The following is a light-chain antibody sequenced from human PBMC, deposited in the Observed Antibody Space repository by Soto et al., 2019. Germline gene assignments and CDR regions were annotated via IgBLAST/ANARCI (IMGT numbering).Light chain of an antibody. J-gene: IGKJ5*01. CDR1: QSFSSN. CDR3: QQYNNWPRIT. V-gene: IGKV3-15*01. Sequence: EIVMTQSPATLSVSPGERATLSCRASQSFSSNLAWYQQKPGQAPRLLIYGASTRATGIPARFSGSGSGTEFTLTISSLQSEDFAVYYCQQYNNWPRITFGQGTRLEIK. CDR2: GAS.